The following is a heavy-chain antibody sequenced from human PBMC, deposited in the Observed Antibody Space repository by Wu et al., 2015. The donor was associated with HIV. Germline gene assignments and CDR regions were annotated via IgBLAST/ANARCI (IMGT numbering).Heavy chain of an antibody. Sequence: QVQLVQSGAEVKKPGSSVKVSCKASGGTFSSYAISWVRQAPGQGLEWMGRIIPIFGTANYAQKFQGRVTITADESTSTAYMELSSLRSEDTAVYYCARDTRYYGSGIPGWFDPWGQGTLVTVSS. V-gene: IGHV1-69*13. D-gene: IGHD3-10*01. CDR2: IIPIFGTA. J-gene: IGHJ5*02. CDR3: ARDTRYYGSGIPGWFDP. CDR1: GGTFSSYA.